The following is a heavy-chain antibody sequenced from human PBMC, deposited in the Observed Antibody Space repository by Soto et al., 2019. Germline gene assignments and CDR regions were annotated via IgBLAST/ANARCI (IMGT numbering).Heavy chain of an antibody. CDR2: IYYSGST. J-gene: IGHJ3*02. D-gene: IGHD3-3*01. CDR1: GGSISSYY. V-gene: IGHV4-59*01. CDR3: ARPQYDFWSGYEGVGAFDI. Sequence: PSETLSLTCTVSGGSISSYYWSWIRQPPGKGLEWIGYIYYSGSTNYNPSLKSRVTISVDTSKNQFSLKLSSVTAADAAVYYCARPQYDFWSGYEGVGAFDIWGQGTMVTVSS.